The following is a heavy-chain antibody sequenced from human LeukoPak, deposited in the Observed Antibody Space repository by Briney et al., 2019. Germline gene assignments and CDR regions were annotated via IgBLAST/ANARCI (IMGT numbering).Heavy chain of an antibody. V-gene: IGHV3-23*01. CDR1: GFTFNTFA. CDR3: ASPDSPRAVSHSVDWYFFHY. D-gene: IGHD3-9*01. J-gene: IGHJ4*02. Sequence: GGSLRLSCAASGFTFNTFAMSWVRQAPGKGLEWVSVISASGDNTYYADSVKGRFTISRDYFKNTLFLQMNSLRDEDTAVYFCASPDSPRAVSHSVDWYFFHYWGQATLVTVSS. CDR2: ISASGDNT.